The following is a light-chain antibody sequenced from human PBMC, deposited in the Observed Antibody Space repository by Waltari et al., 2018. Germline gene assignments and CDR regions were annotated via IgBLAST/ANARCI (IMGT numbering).Light chain of an antibody. V-gene: IGKV3-15*01. CDR2: AKS. CDR1: PSVSSS. Sequence: ETVMKQSPATLSVSPGERATLYRRASPSVSSSLAWYQQKPGPAPRLLIYAKSTRASGVPARLSCSGSSTEFTLAISSMESEDFAVYYCHQYNSWPCTFSQGTKLDIK. CDR3: HQYNSWPCT. J-gene: IGKJ2*02.